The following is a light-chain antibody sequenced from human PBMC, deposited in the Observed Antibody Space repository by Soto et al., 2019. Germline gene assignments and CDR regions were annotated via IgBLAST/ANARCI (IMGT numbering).Light chain of an antibody. V-gene: IGKV3-20*01. CDR3: QQYGSSPRET. Sequence: EIVLTQSPGTLSLSPGERATLSCRPSQSVSSSYLAWYQQKPGQAPRLLIYGASSRATGIPDRFSGSGSGTDFTLTISRLEPEDFAVYYCQQYGSSPRETFGQGTKVEIK. CDR1: QSVSSSY. J-gene: IGKJ1*01. CDR2: GAS.